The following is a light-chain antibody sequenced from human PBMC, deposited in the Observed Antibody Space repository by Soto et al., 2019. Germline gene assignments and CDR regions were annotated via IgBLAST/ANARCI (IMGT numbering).Light chain of an antibody. J-gene: IGKJ4*01. Sequence: EIVLTQSPGTLSLSPGERATLSCRASQSVNSSYLAWYQQKPGQAPRLLIYGASSRATGIPDRFSGSGSGTDFTLTISRLEPEDFAVYYCQQYGSPLTFGGGTKVEIK. CDR2: GAS. V-gene: IGKV3-20*01. CDR3: QQYGSPLT. CDR1: QSVNSSY.